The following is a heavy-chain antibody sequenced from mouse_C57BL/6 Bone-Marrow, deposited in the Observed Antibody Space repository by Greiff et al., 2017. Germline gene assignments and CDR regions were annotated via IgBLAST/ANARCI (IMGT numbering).Heavy chain of an antibody. CDR3: ARGRCLDN. CDR2: ISSGSSTI. CDR1: GFTFSDYG. J-gene: IGHJ2*01. V-gene: IGHV5-17*01. D-gene: IGHD6-1*01. Sequence: EVKLMESGGGLVKPGGSLKLSCAASGFTFSDYGMHWVRQAPGKGLEWVAYISSGSSTIYYADTVKGRVTISRDNATNTLFLQMTSRRSEDTAMYYCARGRCLDNWGQGTTLTVSS.